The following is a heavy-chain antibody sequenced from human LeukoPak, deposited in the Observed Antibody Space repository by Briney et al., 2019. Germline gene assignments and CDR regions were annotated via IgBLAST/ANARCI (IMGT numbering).Heavy chain of an antibody. CDR1: GGSISSYY. CDR2: IYYSGST. V-gene: IGHV4-59*01. Sequence: SETLSLTCTVSGGSISSYYWSWIRQPPGKGLGWIGYIYYSGSTNYNPSLKSRVTISVDTSKNQFSLKLSSVTAADTAVYYCARYSNYGDYYYYYMDVWGKGTTVTVSS. J-gene: IGHJ6*03. D-gene: IGHD4-11*01. CDR3: ARYSNYGDYYYYYMDV.